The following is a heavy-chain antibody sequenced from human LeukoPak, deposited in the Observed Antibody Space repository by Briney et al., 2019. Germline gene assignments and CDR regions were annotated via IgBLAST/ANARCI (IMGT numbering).Heavy chain of an antibody. CDR2: ISSSSSYI. V-gene: IGHV3-21*01. D-gene: IGHD1-26*01. CDR3: ASGEWELLSDY. Sequence: PGGSLRLSCAASGFTFSSYSMNWVRQAPGKGLEWVSSISSSSSYIHYADSVKGRFTISRDNAKNSLYLQMNSLRAEDTAVYYCASGEWELLSDYWGQGTLVTVSS. CDR1: GFTFSSYS. J-gene: IGHJ4*02.